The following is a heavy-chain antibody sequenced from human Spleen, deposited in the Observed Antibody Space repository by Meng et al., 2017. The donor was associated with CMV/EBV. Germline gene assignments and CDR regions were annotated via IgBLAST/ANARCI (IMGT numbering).Heavy chain of an antibody. CDR2: INSHSGVT. Sequence: ASVKVSCKASGYTFTGYYMHWVRQAPGQGLEWMGWINSHSGVTNYAQKFQGRVTMTRDASINTAYMALTRLTSDDTAVYYCAKLGQLGDFGYWGQGTLVTVPS. D-gene: IGHD3-10*01. CDR3: AKLGQLGDFGY. V-gene: IGHV1-2*02. J-gene: IGHJ4*02. CDR1: GYTFTGYY.